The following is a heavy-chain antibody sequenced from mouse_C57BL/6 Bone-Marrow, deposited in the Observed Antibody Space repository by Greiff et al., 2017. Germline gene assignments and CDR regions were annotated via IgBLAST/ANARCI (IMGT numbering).Heavy chain of an antibody. J-gene: IGHJ2*01. CDR1: GYTFTDHT. V-gene: IGHV1-78*01. Sequence: QVQLQQSDAELVKPGASVKISCKVSGYTFTDHTIHWMKQRPLQGLEWIGYIYPRDGSTKYNEKLKGKVTLTADKSSSTAYMQLNSLTSEDSAVYFCARRTYYSNFSYFDYWGQGTTLTVSS. D-gene: IGHD2-5*01. CDR2: IYPRDGST. CDR3: ARRTYYSNFSYFDY.